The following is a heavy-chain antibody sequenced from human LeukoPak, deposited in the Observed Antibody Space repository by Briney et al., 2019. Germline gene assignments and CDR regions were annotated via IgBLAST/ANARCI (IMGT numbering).Heavy chain of an antibody. D-gene: IGHD3-22*01. V-gene: IGHV4-31*03. Sequence: SETLSLTCTVSGGSISSGAFYWSWIRQVPGKGLEWIGYIYYTGSTYYNPSLKSRVTISLDTSKNQFSLRLSSVTAADTAVYYCARDDHDSSGYYYYYYGMDVWGQGTTVTVSS. CDR2: IYYTGST. CDR1: GGSISSGAFY. J-gene: IGHJ6*02. CDR3: ARDDHDSSGYYYYYYGMDV.